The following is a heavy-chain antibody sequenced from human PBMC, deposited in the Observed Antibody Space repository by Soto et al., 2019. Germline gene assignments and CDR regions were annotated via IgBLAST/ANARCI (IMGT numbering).Heavy chain of an antibody. CDR1: GGSISSGGYY. V-gene: IGHV4-31*03. CDR3: AREVDFDWLLAERWFDP. D-gene: IGHD3-9*01. Sequence: QVQLQESGPGLVKPSQTLSLTCTVSGGSISSGGYYWSWIRQHPGKGLEWIGYIYYSGSTYYNPSLKSRVTISVDTSKNQFSLKLSSVTAADTAVYYCAREVDFDWLLAERWFDPWGQGTLVTVSS. CDR2: IYYSGST. J-gene: IGHJ5*02.